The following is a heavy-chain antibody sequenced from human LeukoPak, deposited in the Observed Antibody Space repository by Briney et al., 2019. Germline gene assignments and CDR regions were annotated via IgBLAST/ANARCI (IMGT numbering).Heavy chain of an antibody. J-gene: IGHJ4*02. CDR3: ARDKPPPYYYDSSGIFDY. Sequence: GGSLRLSCAASGFTFSSYWMHWVRQAPGKGLVWVSHINSDGSTTTYADSVRGRFTISRDNAKNTLYLQMNSLRAEDTAVYYCARDKPPPYYYDSSGIFDYWGQGTLVTVSS. V-gene: IGHV3-74*01. D-gene: IGHD3-22*01. CDR1: GFTFSSYW. CDR2: INSDGSTT.